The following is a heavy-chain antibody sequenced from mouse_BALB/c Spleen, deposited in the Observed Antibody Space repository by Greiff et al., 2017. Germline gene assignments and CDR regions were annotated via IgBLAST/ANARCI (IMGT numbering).Heavy chain of an antibody. V-gene: IGHV1-26*01. CDR3: ARRMITYAMDY. Sequence: EVQLQHSGPELVKPGASVKISCKASGYSFTGYYMHWVKQSHVKSLEWIGRINPYNGATSYNQNFKDKASLTVDKSSSTAYMELHSLTSEDSAVYYCARRMITYAMDYWGQGTSVTVSS. D-gene: IGHD2-4*01. CDR2: INPYNGAT. J-gene: IGHJ4*01. CDR1: GYSFTGYY.